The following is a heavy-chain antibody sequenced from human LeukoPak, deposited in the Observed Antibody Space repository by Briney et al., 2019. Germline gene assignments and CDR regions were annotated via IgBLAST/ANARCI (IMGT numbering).Heavy chain of an antibody. CDR2: INTVGTT. CDR3: ARSGSGWYYFDY. V-gene: IGHV3-66*01. Sequence: GGSQRLSCAASGFTVSNNYMGWVRQAPAKGLEWVSVINTVGTTYYADSVRGRFTISRDNAKNSLYLQMNSLRAEDTAVYYCARSGSGWYYFDYWGQGTLVTVSS. J-gene: IGHJ4*02. D-gene: IGHD6-19*01. CDR1: GFTVSNNY.